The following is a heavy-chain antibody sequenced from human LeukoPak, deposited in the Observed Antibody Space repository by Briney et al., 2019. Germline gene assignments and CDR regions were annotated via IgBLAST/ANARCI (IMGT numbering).Heavy chain of an antibody. V-gene: IGHV1-2*02. D-gene: IGHD3-3*02. CDR1: GYTFTGYY. Sequence: ASVKVSCKASGYTFTGYYMHWVRQAPGQGLEWMGWINPNSGGTDYAQKFQGRVTMTRDTSISTAYMELSRLSSDDTAGYYCARRHLSPCCYMDVWGKGTTVTVSS. J-gene: IGHJ6*03. CDR3: ARRHLSPCCYMDV. CDR2: INPNSGGT.